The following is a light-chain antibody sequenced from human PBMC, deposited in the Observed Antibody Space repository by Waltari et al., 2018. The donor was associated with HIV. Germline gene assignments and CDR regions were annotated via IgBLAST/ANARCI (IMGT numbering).Light chain of an antibody. CDR2: DAS. Sequence: VMTQSPATLSVSPGERVTLSCRASQTVSTKLAWYQQKPGQAPRLLIYDASNRATGIPGRFSGSGSGTDFTLTISSLEPEDFAVYYCQQRSNWPVTFGQGTKVEIK. J-gene: IGKJ1*01. CDR3: QQRSNWPVT. V-gene: IGKV3-11*01. CDR1: QTVSTK.